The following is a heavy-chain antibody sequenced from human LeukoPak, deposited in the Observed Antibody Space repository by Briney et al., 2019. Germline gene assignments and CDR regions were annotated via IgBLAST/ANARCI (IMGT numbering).Heavy chain of an antibody. D-gene: IGHD5-12*01. J-gene: IGHJ4*02. CDR3: ARRGYSGNEEFDY. V-gene: IGHV5-51*01. CDR2: IYPNDADT. Sequence: GESLNISCKGSGYSFPTYWIGWVRQIPGKGLEWMGIIYPNDADTRYSPSFQGQVTISADKSIRTAYLQWSSLKASDTAMYYCARRGYSGNEEFDYWGQGTLVTVSS. CDR1: GYSFPTYW.